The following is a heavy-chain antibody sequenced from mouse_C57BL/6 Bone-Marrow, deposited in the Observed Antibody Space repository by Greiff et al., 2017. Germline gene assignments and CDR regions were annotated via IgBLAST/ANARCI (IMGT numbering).Heavy chain of an antibody. Sequence: VQLQQPGAELVRPGSSVKLSCKASGYTFTSYWMHWVKQRPIQGLEWIGNIDPSDSETHYNQKFKDKATLTVDKSSSTAYMQLSSLTSEDSPVYYCAREDYGSSYGAMDYWGQGTSVTVSS. CDR1: GYTFTSYW. CDR2: IDPSDSET. V-gene: IGHV1-52*01. J-gene: IGHJ4*01. CDR3: AREDYGSSYGAMDY. D-gene: IGHD1-1*01.